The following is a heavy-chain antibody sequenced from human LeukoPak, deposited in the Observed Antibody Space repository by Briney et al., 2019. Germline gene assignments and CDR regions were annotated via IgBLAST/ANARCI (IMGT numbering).Heavy chain of an antibody. CDR1: GYTFTSYD. CDR2: MNPNSGNT. CDR3: ARERHWYFDL. Sequence: ASVKVSCKASGYTFTSYDINWVRQATGQGLEWMGWMNPNSGNTGYAQKLQGRVTMTTDTSTSTAYMELRSLRSDDTAVYYCARERHWYFDLWGRGTLVTVSS. V-gene: IGHV1-8*01. J-gene: IGHJ2*01.